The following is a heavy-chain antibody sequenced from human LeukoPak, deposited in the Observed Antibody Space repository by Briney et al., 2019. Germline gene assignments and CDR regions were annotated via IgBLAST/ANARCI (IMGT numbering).Heavy chain of an antibody. Sequence: GASVKVSCKASGYTFTGYYMHWVRPAPGQGLEWMGWINPNSGGTNYAQKFQGRVTMTRDTSISTAYMELSRLRSDDTAVYYCAREPFWSGYSYYYYGMDVWGQGTTVTVSS. CDR3: AREPFWSGYSYYYYGMDV. V-gene: IGHV1-2*02. CDR2: INPNSGGT. J-gene: IGHJ6*02. D-gene: IGHD3-3*01. CDR1: GYTFTGYY.